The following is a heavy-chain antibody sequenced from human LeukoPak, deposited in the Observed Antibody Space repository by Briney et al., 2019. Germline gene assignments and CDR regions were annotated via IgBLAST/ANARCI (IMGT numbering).Heavy chain of an antibody. D-gene: IGHD2-2*01. CDR2: IRYDGSNK. V-gene: IGHV3-30*02. Sequence: TGGSLRLSCAASGFTFSSYGMHWVRQAPGKGLEWVAFIRYDGSNKYYADSVKGRFTISRDNSKNTLYLQMNGLRAEDTAVYYCAKDWAAIVVVPAAIGEIDYWGQGTLVTVSS. J-gene: IGHJ4*02. CDR1: GFTFSSYG. CDR3: AKDWAAIVVVPAAIGEIDY.